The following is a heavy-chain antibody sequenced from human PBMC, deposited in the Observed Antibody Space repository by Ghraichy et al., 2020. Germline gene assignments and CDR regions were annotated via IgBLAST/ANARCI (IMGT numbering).Heavy chain of an antibody. CDR3: ASDAYSSGLAGY. D-gene: IGHD6-19*01. V-gene: IGHV4-34*01. CDR2: INHSGST. J-gene: IGHJ4*02. Sequence: SETLSLTCAVYGGSFSGYYWSWIRQPPGKRLEWIGEINHSGSTNYNPSLKSRVTISVDTSKNQFSLKLSSVTAADTAVYYCASDAYSSGLAGYWGQGTLVTVSS. CDR1: GGSFSGYY.